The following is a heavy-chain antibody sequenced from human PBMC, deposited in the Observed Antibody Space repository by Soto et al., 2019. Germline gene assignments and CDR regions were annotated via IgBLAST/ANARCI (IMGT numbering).Heavy chain of an antibody. CDR3: ARARDGYNFLYEPT. CDR1: GITISRNY. D-gene: IGHD5-12*01. CDR2: IYGDGTT. J-gene: IGHJ4*02. Sequence: GGSLSLSCAASGITISRNYMSWVRRAPGKGLEWVSVIYGDGTTHYADSVKGRFTISRDNSKSTLYLQMNSLRADDTAVYYCARARDGYNFLYEPTWGQGTLVTVSS. V-gene: IGHV3-53*01.